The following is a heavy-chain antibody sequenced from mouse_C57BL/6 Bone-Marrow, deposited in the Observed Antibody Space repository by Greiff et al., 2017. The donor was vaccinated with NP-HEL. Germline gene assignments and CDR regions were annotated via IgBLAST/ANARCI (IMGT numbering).Heavy chain of an antibody. CDR1: GYTFTSYG. D-gene: IGHD2-5*01. Sequence: QVQLKESGAELARPGASVKLSCKASGYTFTSYGISWVKQRTGQGLEWIGEIYPRSGNTYYNEKFKGKATLTADKSSSTAYMELRSLTSEDSAVYFCASKFYSNPDYWGQGTTLTVSS. J-gene: IGHJ2*01. CDR2: IYPRSGNT. CDR3: ASKFYSNPDY. V-gene: IGHV1-81*01.